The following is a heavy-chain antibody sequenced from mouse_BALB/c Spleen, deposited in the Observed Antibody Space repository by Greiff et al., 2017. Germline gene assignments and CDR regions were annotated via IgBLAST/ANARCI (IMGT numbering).Heavy chain of an antibody. D-gene: IGHD5-1*01. J-gene: IGHJ4*01. V-gene: IGHV14-4*02. CDR3: NAWGGVRPSAMDY. CDR1: GFNIKDYY. Sequence: EVQLQQSGAELVRSGASVKLSCTASGFNIKDYYMHWVKQRPEQGLEWIGWIDPENGDTEYAPKFQGKATMTADTSSNTAYLQLSSLTSEDTAVYYCNAWGGVRPSAMDYWGQGTSVTVSS. CDR2: IDPENGDT.